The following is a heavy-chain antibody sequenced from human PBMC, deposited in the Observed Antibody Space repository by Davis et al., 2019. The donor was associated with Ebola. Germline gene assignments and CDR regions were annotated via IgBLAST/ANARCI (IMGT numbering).Heavy chain of an antibody. CDR3: ARDIVGRYCTNGVCYTGWFDP. V-gene: IGHV3-23*01. CDR1: GFTFSTYA. CDR2: ISSGGGAP. J-gene: IGHJ5*02. Sequence: GGSLRLSCPASGFTFSTYAMGWVRQAPGKGLEWVSDISSGGGAPYYADSVKGRFTTFRDNPKNTLYLQMNSLRAEDTAVYYCARDIVGRYCTNGVCYTGWFDPWGQGTLVTVSS. D-gene: IGHD2-8*01.